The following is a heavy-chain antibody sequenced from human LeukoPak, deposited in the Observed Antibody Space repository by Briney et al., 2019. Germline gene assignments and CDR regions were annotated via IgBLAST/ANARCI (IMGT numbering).Heavy chain of an antibody. J-gene: IGHJ2*01. CDR3: ARYLGYGSGPFDL. Sequence: SQTLSLTCTVSGGSISSDGYYWSWIRQHPGKGLGGIGYIYYSGSTYYNPSLKSRPSITVDTSKNQFSLKLSSVTAGDTAVYFCARYLGYGSGPFDLWGRGTLVTVSS. CDR2: IYYSGST. CDR1: GGSISSDGYY. D-gene: IGHD3-10*01. V-gene: IGHV4-31*03.